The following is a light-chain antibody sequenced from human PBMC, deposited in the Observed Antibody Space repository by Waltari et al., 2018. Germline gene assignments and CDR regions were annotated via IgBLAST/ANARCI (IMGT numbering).Light chain of an antibody. J-gene: IGKJ2*01. CDR3: QQYYSTPYS. V-gene: IGKV4-1*01. CDR1: QSVLNSYNNKNY. Sequence: DTVMTQSPDSLTVSLGERATINCKSSQSVLNSYNNKNYLAWYQQKPGQPPKALIYWASARESGVPDRFSGSGAGADFTLTISSLLAEDVAVYYCQQYYSTPYSFGQGTKLEIK. CDR2: WAS.